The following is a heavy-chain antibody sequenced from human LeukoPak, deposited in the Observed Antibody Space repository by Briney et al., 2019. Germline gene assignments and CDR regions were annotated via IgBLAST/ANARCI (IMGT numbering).Heavy chain of an antibody. CDR1: GYTFTSYA. Sequence: GASVKVSCNASGYTFTSYAMNWVRQGPGQGLEWRGWINTNTGNPTYAQGFTGRFVFSLDTSVSMAYLQISSLKAEDTAVYYCARIYYYGSGSWEIVPFDYWGQGTLVTVSS. J-gene: IGHJ4*02. V-gene: IGHV7-4-1*04. D-gene: IGHD3-10*01. CDR2: INTNTGNP. CDR3: ARIYYYGSGSWEIVPFDY.